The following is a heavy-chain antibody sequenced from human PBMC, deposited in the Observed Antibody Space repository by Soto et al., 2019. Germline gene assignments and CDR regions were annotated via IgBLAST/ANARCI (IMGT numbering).Heavy chain of an antibody. CDR2: ISYDGSNK. Sequence: GGSLRLSCAASGFTFSSYGMHWVRQAPGKGLEWVAVISYDGSNKYYADSVKGRFTISRDNSKNTLYLQMNSLRAEDTAVYYCARGTTREYFDYWGQGTLVTVSS. J-gene: IGHJ4*02. V-gene: IGHV3-30*03. CDR1: GFTFSSYG. CDR3: ARGTTREYFDY. D-gene: IGHD1-1*01.